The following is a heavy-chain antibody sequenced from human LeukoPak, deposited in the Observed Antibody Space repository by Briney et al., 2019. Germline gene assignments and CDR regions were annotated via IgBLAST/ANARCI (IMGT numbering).Heavy chain of an antibody. D-gene: IGHD3-22*01. CDR1: GYTFTSYG. CDR2: ISAYNGNT. V-gene: IGHV1-18*01. Sequence: GASVKVSCKASGYTFTSYGISWVRQAPGQGLEWMGWISAYNGNTNYAQKLQGRDTMTTDTSTSTAYMELSSLRSEDTAVYYCAKQEARGYLYEGLDYWGQGTLVTVSS. J-gene: IGHJ4*02. CDR3: AKQEARGYLYEGLDY.